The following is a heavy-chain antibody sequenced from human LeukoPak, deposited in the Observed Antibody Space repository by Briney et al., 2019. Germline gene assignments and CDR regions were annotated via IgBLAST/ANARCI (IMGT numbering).Heavy chain of an antibody. CDR2: IWYDGNNK. Sequence: GGSLRLSCAASGFTFSSYAMHWVRQAPGKGLEWVAFIWYDGNNKNYADSVKGRFTISRGNSKDTLYLQMNSLRAEDTAVYYCAKGDDYGANTRLPKYNWFDPWGQGTLVTVSS. V-gene: IGHV3-30*02. D-gene: IGHD4-23*01. J-gene: IGHJ5*02. CDR3: AKGDDYGANTRLPKYNWFDP. CDR1: GFTFSSYA.